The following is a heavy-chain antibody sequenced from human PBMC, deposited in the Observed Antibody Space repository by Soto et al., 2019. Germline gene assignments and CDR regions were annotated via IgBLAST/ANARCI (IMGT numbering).Heavy chain of an antibody. CDR3: ARNDYGDYRPVY. CDR2: IDGSGST. V-gene: IGHV4-34*01. Sequence: SETLSLTCAVHGGYFSGYYWSWIRQSPGKGLEWIGEIDGSGSTNSNPSLKSRVTISVDASKKQFFLKLKSVTAADTAVYYCARNDYGDYRPVYWGQGTLVTVSS. J-gene: IGHJ4*02. D-gene: IGHD4-17*01. CDR1: GGYFSGYY.